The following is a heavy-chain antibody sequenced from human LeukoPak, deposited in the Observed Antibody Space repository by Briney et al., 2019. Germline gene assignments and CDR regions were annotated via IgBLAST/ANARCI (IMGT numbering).Heavy chain of an antibody. CDR2: FHNSGTN. D-gene: IGHD1-26*01. Sequence: SETLSLTCTVSGGSINNYCWRWIRQPPGEGLEWIAFFHNSGTNSYYPYFKGRGTISFYAYKNHLSLDLRSVTAADTATYCCATVLYGSNGFDYWGQGTLVTVAA. CDR1: GGSINNYC. CDR3: ATVLYGSNGFDY. J-gene: IGHJ4*02. V-gene: IGHV4-59*01.